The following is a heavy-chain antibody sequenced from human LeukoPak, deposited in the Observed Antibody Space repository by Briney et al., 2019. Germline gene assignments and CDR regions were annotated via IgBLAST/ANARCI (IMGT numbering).Heavy chain of an antibody. CDR2: IYSGGST. D-gene: IGHD7-27*01. J-gene: IGHJ4*02. V-gene: IGHV3-53*01. Sequence: QSGGSLRLSCAASGFTVSSNYMSWVRQAPGKGLEWVSVIYSGGSTYYADSVKGRFTISRDNSKNTLYLQMNSLRAEDTAVYCCARDGTGDRWGHFDYWGQGTLVTVSS. CDR3: ARDGTGDRWGHFDY. CDR1: GFTVSSNY.